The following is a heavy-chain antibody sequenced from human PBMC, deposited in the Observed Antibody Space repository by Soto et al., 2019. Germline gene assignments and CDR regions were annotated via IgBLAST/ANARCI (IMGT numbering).Heavy chain of an antibody. CDR3: AGGTDGKKVAY. J-gene: IGHJ4*02. D-gene: IGHD5-12*01. V-gene: IGHV4-61*03. CDR1: GGSVSSEHYY. CDR2: VFYTGST. Sequence: QVQLQDSGPGLEKSSETLSLTCTVSGGSVSSEHYYWNWIRQAPGKGLEWIGYVFYTGSTNYNPSVESRLTMSVDMSKNHFSLKLSSVTAADTAVYYCAGGTDGKKVAYWGQGTLVNVSS.